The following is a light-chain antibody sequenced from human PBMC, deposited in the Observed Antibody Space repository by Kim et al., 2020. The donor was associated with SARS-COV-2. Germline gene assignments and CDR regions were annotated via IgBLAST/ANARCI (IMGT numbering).Light chain of an antibody. J-gene: IGLJ1*01. CDR1: SSNIGAYYD. Sequence: QRVTRPGTGSSSNIGAYYDVHWYQQLPGTAPKVLIYGNNNRPSGVPDRFSGSKSGSSASLAITGLQADDEADYYCQSYDSTLSGYVFGTGTKVTVL. CDR3: QSYDSTLSGYV. V-gene: IGLV1-40*01. CDR2: GNN.